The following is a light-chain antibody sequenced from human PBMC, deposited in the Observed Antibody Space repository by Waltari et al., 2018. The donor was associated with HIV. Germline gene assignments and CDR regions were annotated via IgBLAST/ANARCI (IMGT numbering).Light chain of an antibody. V-gene: IGKV1-5*01. CDR3: QQYSSDPLT. CDR1: QSISNW. J-gene: IGKJ4*01. Sequence: DIQMTQSLSTVSESVGDKIIITCRASQSISNWLAWFQQKPGKAPKLLIYQASNLESGVPSRFSGSGSGTEFTLTINSLQPDDFATYFCQQYSSDPLTFGRGTRVEVK. CDR2: QAS.